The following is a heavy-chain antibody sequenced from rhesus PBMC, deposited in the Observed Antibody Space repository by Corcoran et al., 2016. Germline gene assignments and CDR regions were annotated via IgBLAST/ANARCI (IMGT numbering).Heavy chain of an antibody. D-gene: IGHD1-44*02. CDR2: DVPEDGAA. V-gene: IGHV1-111*01. J-gene: IGHJ1*01. Sequence: EVQLVQSGAEVKKPGASVKISCKASGYTFTAYYLHWGRPAPGNGLGWRGRDVPEDGAASPAPKCQDRITITRETSTDPAFIGLSSLGSEDTAVYYCATDGWSYNRLYFEFWGQGALVTVSS. CDR1: GYTFTAYY. CDR3: ATDGWSYNRLYFEF.